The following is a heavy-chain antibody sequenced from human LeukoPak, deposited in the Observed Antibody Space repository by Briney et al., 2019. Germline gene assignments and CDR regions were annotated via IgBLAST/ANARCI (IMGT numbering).Heavy chain of an antibody. CDR1: GYSFTGYY. CDR3: ARDADYYGSGSIFRFDS. J-gene: IGHJ4*02. V-gene: IGHV1-2*02. CDR2: INPSSGVT. Sequence: ASVKVSCKTSGYSFTGYYLHWVRQAPGQGLQWMGWINPSSGVTNYAQEFQGRVTMTRDTSISTAYMELSSLTSDDTAVYYCARDADYYGSGSIFRFDSWGQGTLVSVSP. D-gene: IGHD3-10*01.